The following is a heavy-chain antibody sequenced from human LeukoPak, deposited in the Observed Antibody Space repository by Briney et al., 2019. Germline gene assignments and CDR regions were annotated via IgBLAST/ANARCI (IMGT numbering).Heavy chain of an antibody. CDR2: IGGGGVST. Sequence: GGSLRLSCAASGFTFSSYAMSWVRQAPGKGLELVSAIGGGGVSTFYADSVKGRFTISRDNSKNTLYLQMNSRTAEDTAVYYCAKRNYYDSSGYYYDYWGQGTLVTVSS. CDR3: AKRNYYDSSGYYYDY. V-gene: IGHV3-23*01. D-gene: IGHD3-22*01. CDR1: GFTFSSYA. J-gene: IGHJ4*02.